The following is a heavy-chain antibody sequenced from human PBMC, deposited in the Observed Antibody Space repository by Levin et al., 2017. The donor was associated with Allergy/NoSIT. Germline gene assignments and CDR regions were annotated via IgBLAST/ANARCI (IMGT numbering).Heavy chain of an antibody. CDR3: ARDHAYIVDY. J-gene: IGHJ4*02. D-gene: IGHD2-15*01. Sequence: NPGGSLRLSCKASGYTFTNYGLSWVRQAPGQGLEWMGWISVYNGNTKTEFAQRFQGRFTMTTDTSTSTAYMELRSLRYDDTAVYFCARDHAYIVDYWGQGTLVTVSS. CDR1: GYTFTNYG. V-gene: IGHV1-18*01. CDR2: ISVYNGNT.